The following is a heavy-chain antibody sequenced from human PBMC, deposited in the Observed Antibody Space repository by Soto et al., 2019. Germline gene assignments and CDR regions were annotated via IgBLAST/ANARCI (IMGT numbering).Heavy chain of an antibody. CDR3: AKDPQKYGGIDY. D-gene: IGHD2-15*01. Sequence: QVQLVESGGGVVQPGRSLRLSCAASGFTFSSYGMHWVRQAPGKGLEWVAVISYDGSNKYYADSVKGRFIISRDNSKNTLYLQMNSLRAEDTAVYYCAKDPQKYGGIDYWGQGTLVTVSS. CDR2: ISYDGSNK. V-gene: IGHV3-30*18. J-gene: IGHJ4*02. CDR1: GFTFSSYG.